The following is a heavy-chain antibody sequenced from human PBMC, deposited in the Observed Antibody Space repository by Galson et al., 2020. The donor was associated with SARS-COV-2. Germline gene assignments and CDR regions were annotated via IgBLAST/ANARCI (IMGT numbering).Heavy chain of an antibody. CDR2: IYYSGST. CDR1: GGSISSSSYY. CDR3: ARSGGPPYSSGWYDY. D-gene: IGHD6-19*01. V-gene: IGHV4-39*01. J-gene: IGHJ4*01. Sequence: SETLSLTCTVSGGSISSSSYYWGWIRQPPGKGLEWIGSIYYSGSTYYNPSLKSRVTISVDTSKNQFSLKLSSVTAADTAVYYCARSGGPPYSSGWYDYWGQGTLVTVSS.